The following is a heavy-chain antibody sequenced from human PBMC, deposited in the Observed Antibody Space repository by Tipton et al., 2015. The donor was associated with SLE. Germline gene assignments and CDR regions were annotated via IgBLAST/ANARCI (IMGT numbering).Heavy chain of an antibody. J-gene: IGHJ4*02. CDR3: AKTLSVAATGY. D-gene: IGHD2-15*01. CDR1: GFTFSSYA. V-gene: IGHV3-23*01. Sequence: GSLRLSCTASGFTFSSYAMSWVRQAPGKGLEWVAAISGDGAVTFHADSVKGRFTISRDSSRNTLFLQMNSLRAEDTAIYYCAKTLSVAATGYWGQGTLVTVSS. CDR2: ISGDGAVT.